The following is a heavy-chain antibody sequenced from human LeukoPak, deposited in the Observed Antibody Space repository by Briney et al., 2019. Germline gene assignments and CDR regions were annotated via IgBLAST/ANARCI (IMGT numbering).Heavy chain of an antibody. CDR3: ARDRQAAGIFDDY. Sequence: GRSLRLSCAASGFTFSSYAMHWVRQAPGKGLEWVAVISYDGSNKYYADSVKGRFTISRDNSKNTLYLQTNSLRAEDTAVYYCARDRQAAGIFDDYWGQGTLVTVSS. CDR1: GFTFSSYA. D-gene: IGHD6-13*01. CDR2: ISYDGSNK. J-gene: IGHJ4*02. V-gene: IGHV3-30*04.